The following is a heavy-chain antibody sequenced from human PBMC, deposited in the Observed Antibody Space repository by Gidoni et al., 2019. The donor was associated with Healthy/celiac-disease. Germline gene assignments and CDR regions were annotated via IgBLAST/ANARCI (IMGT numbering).Heavy chain of an antibody. V-gene: IGHV1-69*04. CDR2: IIPILGIA. CDR1: GGTFSSYA. J-gene: IGHJ5*02. D-gene: IGHD6-13*01. Sequence: QVQLVQSGAEVKKPGSSVKVSCKASGGTFSSYAISWVRQAPGQGLEWMGRIIPILGIANYAQKFQGRVTITADKSTSTAYMELSSLRSEDTAVYYCARGGTYSSSWYMGKGVRYNWFDPWGQGTLVTVSS. CDR3: ARGGTYSSSWYMGKGVRYNWFDP.